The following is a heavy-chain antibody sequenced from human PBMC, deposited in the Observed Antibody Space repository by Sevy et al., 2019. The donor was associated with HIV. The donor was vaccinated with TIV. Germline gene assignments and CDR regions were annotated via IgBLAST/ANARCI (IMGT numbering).Heavy chain of an antibody. Sequence: GGSLRLSCAASGFTFSSYAMSWVRQAPGKGLEWVSAISGSGGSTYYADSVKGRFTISRDNSKNTLYLQMNSLRAEDTAVYYCATGRDIVVVVAATGGEWHYWSQGTLVTVSS. D-gene: IGHD2-15*01. CDR1: GFTFSSYA. J-gene: IGHJ4*02. V-gene: IGHV3-23*01. CDR3: ATGRDIVVVVAATGGEWHY. CDR2: ISGSGGST.